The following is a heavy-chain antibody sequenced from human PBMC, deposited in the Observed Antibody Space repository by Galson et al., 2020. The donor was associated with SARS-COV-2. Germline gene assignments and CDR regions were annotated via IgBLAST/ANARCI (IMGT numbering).Heavy chain of an antibody. J-gene: IGHJ5*02. CDR3: ARQKRPLYCSGGSCYSIVGWFDP. V-gene: IGHV4-39*01. D-gene: IGHD2-15*01. Sequence: SETLSLTCTVSGGSISSSSYYWGWIRQPPGKGLEWIGSIYYSGSTYYNPSLKSRVTTSVDTSKNQFSLKLSSVTAADTAVYYCARQKRPLYCSGGSCYSIVGWFDPWGQGTLVTVSS. CDR1: GGSISSSSYY. CDR2: IYYSGST.